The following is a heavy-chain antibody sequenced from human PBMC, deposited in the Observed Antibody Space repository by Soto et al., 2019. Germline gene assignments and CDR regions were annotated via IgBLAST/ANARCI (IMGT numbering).Heavy chain of an antibody. V-gene: IGHV4-34*01. J-gene: IGHJ4*02. CDR3: ARGVGAVVVPAARPFDY. CDR2: INHSGST. Sequence: QVQLQQWGAGLLKPSETLSLTCAVYGGSFSGYYWSWIRQPPGKGLEWIGEINHSGSTNYNPSLKSRVTISVDTSKHQFSLKLSSVTAADTAVYYCARGVGAVVVPAARPFDYWGQGTLVTVSS. D-gene: IGHD2-2*01. CDR1: GGSFSGYY.